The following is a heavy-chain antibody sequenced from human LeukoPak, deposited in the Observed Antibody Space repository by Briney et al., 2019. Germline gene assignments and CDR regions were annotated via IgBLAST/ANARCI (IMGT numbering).Heavy chain of an antibody. CDR3: ARDLRSNERITIFGVARGNAFDI. V-gene: IGHV4-59*01. D-gene: IGHD3-3*01. J-gene: IGHJ3*02. CDR1: DAGGSISTYY. CDR2: IYYSGST. Sequence: PSETLSLTCTGSDAGGSISTYYGSWIRQPPGKGLEWIVYIYYSGSTNYNPSLKSRVTISVDTSKNQFPLKLSSVTAADTAVYYCARDLRSNERITIFGVARGNAFDIWGQGTMVTVSS.